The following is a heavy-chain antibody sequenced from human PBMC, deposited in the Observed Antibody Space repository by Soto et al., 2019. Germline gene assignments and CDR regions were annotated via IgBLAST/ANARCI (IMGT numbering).Heavy chain of an antibody. CDR3: AKDQLRFLEWLGPYYYYGMDV. V-gene: IGHV3-23*01. J-gene: IGHJ6*02. D-gene: IGHD3-3*01. CDR1: GFTFSSYA. Sequence: PGGSLRLSCAASGFTFSSYAMSWVRQAPGKGLEWVSAISGSGGSTYYADSVKGRFTISRDNSKNTLYLQMNSLRAEDTAVYYCAKDQLRFLEWLGPYYYYGMDVWGQGNTVTVSS. CDR2: ISGSGGST.